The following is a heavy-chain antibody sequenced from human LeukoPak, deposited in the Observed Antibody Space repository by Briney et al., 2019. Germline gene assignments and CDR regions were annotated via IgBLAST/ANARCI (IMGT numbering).Heavy chain of an antibody. CDR1: GASVSGYL. J-gene: IGHJ6*03. D-gene: IGHD5-24*01. CDR2: VYDNGDT. V-gene: IGHV4-59*02. Sequence: SETLSLTCTVSGASVSGYLWTWIRQPPGKGLEWIGYVYDNGDTNYHPSFTGRVSISVDVSKNQFSLKLSSVTAADTAVYYCARVLSGWLQLYYYYYYMDVWGKGTTVTVSS. CDR3: ARVLSGWLQLYYYYYYMDV.